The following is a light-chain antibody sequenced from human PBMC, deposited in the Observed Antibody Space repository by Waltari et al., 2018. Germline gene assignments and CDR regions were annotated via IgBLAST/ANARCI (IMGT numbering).Light chain of an antibody. J-gene: IGKJ1*01. CDR1: QSIGTF. V-gene: IGKV3-20*01. CDR2: GAY. Sequence: EIVLTQSPGTLSLSPGERVTLSCRASQSIGTFLAWYQQKPGQPPRLLIYGAYIRAAGIPDRVSGSGSGTDFSLTISRLEPEDFAVYFCQHYVRLPVTFVQGTKVQIK. CDR3: QHYVRLPVT.